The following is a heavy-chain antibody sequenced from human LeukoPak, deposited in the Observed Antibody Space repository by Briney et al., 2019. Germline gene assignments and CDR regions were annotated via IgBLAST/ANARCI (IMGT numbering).Heavy chain of an antibody. D-gene: IGHD6-13*01. CDR2: IYYSGST. CDR3: ARGASGWSVSLFDL. J-gene: IGHJ5*02. CDR1: GGSISSGGYY. V-gene: IGHV4-31*03. Sequence: SQTLSLTCTVSGGSISSGGYYWSWIRQHPGKGLEWIGYIYYSGSTYYNPSLKSRVTISVDTSKNQFSLQLNSVTPEDTAVYYCARGASGWSVSLFDLWGQGTVVTVSS.